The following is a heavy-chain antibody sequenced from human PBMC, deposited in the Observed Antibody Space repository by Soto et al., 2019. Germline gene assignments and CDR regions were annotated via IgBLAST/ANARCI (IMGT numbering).Heavy chain of an antibody. V-gene: IGHV1-18*01. CDR2: ISTYNGNT. D-gene: IGHD2-21*01. J-gene: IGHJ4*02. CDR1: GYRFTRYG. CDR3: ARDEEDANLMIVVLPGDY. Sequence: QVQLVQSGGEVKKPGASVKVSCKASGYRFTRYGINWVRQAPGQGLEWMGWISTYNGNTHYAQKFQDRVTMTTDTSTNTDYLELRSLKSDDTAVYYCARDEEDANLMIVVLPGDYWGQGTLVSVSS.